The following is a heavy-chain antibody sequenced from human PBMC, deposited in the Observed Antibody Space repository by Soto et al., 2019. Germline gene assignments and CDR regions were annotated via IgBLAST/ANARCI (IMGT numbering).Heavy chain of an antibody. J-gene: IGHJ4*02. CDR3: AKKIGAVAGPHFDY. V-gene: IGHV3-23*01. CDR2: ISGDGDTT. Sequence: EVQLLESGEGLVQPGGSLRLSCAASGFTFNNYAMNWVRRAPGKGLEWVSVISGDGDTTYYADSVKGRFTISRDNSKNTLYLQMNSLEAEDTAVYYCAKKIGAVAGPHFDYWGQGTLVTVSS. CDR1: GFTFNNYA. D-gene: IGHD6-19*01.